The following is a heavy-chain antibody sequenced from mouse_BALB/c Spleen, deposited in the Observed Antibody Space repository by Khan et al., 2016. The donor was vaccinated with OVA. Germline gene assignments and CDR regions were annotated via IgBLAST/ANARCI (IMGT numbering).Heavy chain of an antibody. CDR2: ISYSGST. V-gene: IGHV3-2*02. CDR3: ASELGRYSALVY. D-gene: IGHD4-1*01. J-gene: IGHJ4*01. CDR1: GYSITSDYA. Sequence: EVQLQESGPGLVKPSQSLSLTCTVTGYSITSDYAWNWIRQFPGNKLEWMGYISYSGSTTYNPSLKSRISITRDTSKDQFFLQLKSVTSEDTATYYGASELGRYSALVYWGQGTSVTVSS.